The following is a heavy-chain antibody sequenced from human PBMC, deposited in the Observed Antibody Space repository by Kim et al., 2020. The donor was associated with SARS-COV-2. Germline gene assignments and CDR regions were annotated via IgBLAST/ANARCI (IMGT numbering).Heavy chain of an antibody. CDR3: VGDLAAKPTPLDY. V-gene: IGHV3-74*01. Sequence: GGSLRLSCAASGFTFSSCWMHWVRQAPGKGLVWVSRINSDGSTTTYADSVKGRFPISRDNAKNTLYLQMNSLRAEDTAVYYCVGDLAAKPTPLDYWGQGTLVTVSS. D-gene: IGHD2-2*01. J-gene: IGHJ4*02. CDR2: INSDGSTT. CDR1: GFTFSSCW.